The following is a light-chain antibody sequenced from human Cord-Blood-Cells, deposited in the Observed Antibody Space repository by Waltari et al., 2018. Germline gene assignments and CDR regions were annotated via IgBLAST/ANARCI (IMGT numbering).Light chain of an antibody. Sequence: DIQMTQSPSSLSASVGDSVTITCQASHDISNYLNWYQQKPGKAPKLLIYYASNLETGVPPRFSGSGSGTDFTFTISSLQAEDIATYYCQQYDNLPLTFGRGTKVEIK. CDR1: HDISNY. CDR3: QQYDNLPLT. J-gene: IGKJ4*01. CDR2: YAS. V-gene: IGKV1-33*01.